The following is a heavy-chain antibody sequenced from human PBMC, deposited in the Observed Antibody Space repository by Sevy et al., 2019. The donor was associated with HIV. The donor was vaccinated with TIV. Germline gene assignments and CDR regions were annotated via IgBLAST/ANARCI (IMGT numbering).Heavy chain of an antibody. CDR1: GFTFSPYW. D-gene: IGHD1-26*01. J-gene: IGHJ4*02. V-gene: IGHV3-7*01. Sequence: GGSLRLSCAASGFTFSPYWMTWVRQAPGKGLEWVANIRPDGSDKYYVDSVKGRFTISRDNAKNSLYLQMNSLRADDTAMYLCARGVGLDCWGQGALVTVSS. CDR2: IRPDGSDK. CDR3: ARGVGLDC.